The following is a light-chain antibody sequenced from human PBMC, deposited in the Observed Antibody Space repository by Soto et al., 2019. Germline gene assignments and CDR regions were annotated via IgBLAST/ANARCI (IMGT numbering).Light chain of an antibody. CDR2: KAS. Sequence: DIQMTQSPSTLSASVGDRVTITCRASQSISSWLAWYQQKPGKAPKLLIYKASSLESGVPSRFSGSGSGTEFTLTISSLQPDGFATCYCQQYNSYSTFGQGTKVEIK. CDR3: QQYNSYST. J-gene: IGKJ1*01. V-gene: IGKV1-5*03. CDR1: QSISSW.